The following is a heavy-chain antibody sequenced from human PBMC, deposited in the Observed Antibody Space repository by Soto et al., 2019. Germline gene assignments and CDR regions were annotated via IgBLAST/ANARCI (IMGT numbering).Heavy chain of an antibody. CDR3: ARGYYDILTLTGSYKESYYHGMDV. V-gene: IGHV4-39*01. J-gene: IGHJ6*02. CDR2: FYYSGNT. CDR1: GGSISTSTFY. Sequence: SETLSLTCTVAGGSISTSTFYWGWMRQPPGKGLEWIASFYYSGNTYYNPSLKSRVTISVDTSKNQFSLKLSSVTAADTAVYYCARGYYDILTLTGSYKESYYHGMDVWRQGPTVTVSS. D-gene: IGHD3-9*01.